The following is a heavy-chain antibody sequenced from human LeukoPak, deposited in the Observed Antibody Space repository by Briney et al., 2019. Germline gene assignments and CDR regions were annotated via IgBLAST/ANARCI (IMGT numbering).Heavy chain of an antibody. J-gene: IGHJ4*02. CDR3: ASGITMVRGGYYFDY. V-gene: IGHV3-21*01. D-gene: IGHD3-10*01. CDR2: ISSSSSYI. Sequence: KPGGSLRLSCAASGFTFSSYSMNWVRQAPGKGLEWVSSISSSSSYIYYADSVKGRFTISRDNAKNSLYLQMNSLGAEDTAVYYCASGITMVRGGYYFDYWGQGTLVTVSS. CDR1: GFTFSSYS.